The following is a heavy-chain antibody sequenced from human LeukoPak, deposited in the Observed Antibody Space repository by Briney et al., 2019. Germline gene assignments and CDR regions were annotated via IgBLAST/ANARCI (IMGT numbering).Heavy chain of an antibody. V-gene: IGHV4-39*01. CDR3: ARPGTAGSGSYGYFQH. Sequence: SETLSLTCTVSGGSISSSSYYWGWIRQPPGKGLEWIGSIYYSGSAYYNPSLKSRVTISVDTSKNQFSLKLSSVTAADTAVYYCARPGTAGSGSYGYFQHWGQGTLVTVSS. CDR1: GGSISSSSYY. D-gene: IGHD1-26*01. J-gene: IGHJ1*01. CDR2: IYYSGSA.